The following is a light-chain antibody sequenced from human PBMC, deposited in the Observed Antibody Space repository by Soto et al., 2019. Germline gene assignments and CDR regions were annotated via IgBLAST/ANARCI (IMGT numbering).Light chain of an antibody. Sequence: EIELTQAPFTLCVSLGDRSTLTCRASQSVSGGLAWYQQKPGQAPRLLMYGSSPRPPGGPARFSGSGSGIYFTHTTSSLEALQSAHYCCQQGPDYHRETFGQGTKVDIK. V-gene: IGKV3-15*01. CDR3: QQGPDYHRET. CDR1: QSVSGG. CDR2: GSS. J-gene: IGKJ1*01.